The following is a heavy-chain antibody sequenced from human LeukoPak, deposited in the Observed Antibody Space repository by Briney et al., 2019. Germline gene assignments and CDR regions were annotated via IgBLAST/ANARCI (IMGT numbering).Heavy chain of an antibody. J-gene: IGHJ3*02. CDR2: ITPMFGTA. V-gene: IGHV1-69*05. Sequence: SVKVSCKASGGTFSSYAISWVRQAPGQGLEWMGRITPMFGTANYAQNFQGRVTINTDESTSTAYMEVSSLRSEDTAVYYCARHGGITIFGVAQPGGAFDIWGQGTMVTVSS. CDR3: ARHGGITIFGVAQPGGAFDI. D-gene: IGHD3-3*01. CDR1: GGTFSSYA.